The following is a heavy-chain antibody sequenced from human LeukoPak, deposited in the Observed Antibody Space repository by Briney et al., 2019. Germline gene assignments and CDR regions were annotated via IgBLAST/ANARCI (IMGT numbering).Heavy chain of an antibody. CDR3: ASIGTTWIQLWL. V-gene: IGHV1-69*13. D-gene: IGHD5-18*01. J-gene: IGHJ4*02. Sequence: SVKVSCKASGGTFSSYAISWVRQAPGQGLEWMGGIIPIFGTANYAQKFQGRVTITADESTSTAYMELSSLRSDDTAVYYCASIGTTWIQLWLWGQGTLVTVSS. CDR2: IIPIFGTA. CDR1: GGTFSSYA.